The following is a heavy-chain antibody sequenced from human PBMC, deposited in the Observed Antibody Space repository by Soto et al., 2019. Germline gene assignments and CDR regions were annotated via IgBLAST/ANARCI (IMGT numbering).Heavy chain of an antibody. J-gene: IGHJ3*02. V-gene: IGHV1-18*01. CDR3: ARMPRREYSADDAFDI. CDR1: GYTFTSYG. CDR2: ISVYNGNT. Sequence: ASVKVSCKASGYTFTSYGISWVRQAPGQGLEWMGWISVYNGNTNYAQKLQGRVTMTTDTSTSTAYMELRSLRSDDTAVYYCARMPRREYSADDAFDIWGQGTMVTVSS. D-gene: IGHD5-12*01.